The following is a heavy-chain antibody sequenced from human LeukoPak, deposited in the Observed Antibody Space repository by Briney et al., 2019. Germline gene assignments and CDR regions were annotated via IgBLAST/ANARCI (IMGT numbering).Heavy chain of an antibody. Sequence: GGSLRLSCAASGFTFSDYAIYWVRQAPGKGLEWVAAISYDGTKKFYADSVKGRFTISRDNSKNTLYLQMNSLRVEDTAVYSCARDTVTYSYYGMADWGQGTTVTVSS. D-gene: IGHD4-17*01. CDR3: ARDTVTYSYYGMAD. CDR2: ISYDGTKK. V-gene: IGHV3-30-3*01. J-gene: IGHJ6*02. CDR1: GFTFSDYA.